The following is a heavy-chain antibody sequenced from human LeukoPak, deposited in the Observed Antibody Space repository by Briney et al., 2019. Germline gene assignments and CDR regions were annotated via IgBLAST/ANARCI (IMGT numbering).Heavy chain of an antibody. D-gene: IGHD3-22*01. Sequence: GASVKVSCKASGGTFSSYAISWVRQAPGQGLEWMGRIIPIFGTANYAQKFQGRVTITTDESTSTAYMELSSLRSEDTAVYCCASYDSFGAFDIWGQGTMVTVSS. J-gene: IGHJ3*02. CDR3: ASYDSFGAFDI. CDR1: GGTFSSYA. V-gene: IGHV1-69*05. CDR2: IIPIFGTA.